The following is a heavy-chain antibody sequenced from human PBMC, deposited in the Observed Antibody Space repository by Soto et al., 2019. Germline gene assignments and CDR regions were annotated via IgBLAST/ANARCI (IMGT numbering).Heavy chain of an antibody. CDR2: ISGSGGST. D-gene: IGHD6-19*01. CDR3: AKDRSSGWNRINWFDP. J-gene: IGHJ5*02. Sequence: PGGSLRLSCAASGFTFSSYAMSWVRQAPGKGLEWVSAISGSGGSTYYADSVKGRFTISRDNSKNTLYLQMNSLRAEDTAVYYCAKDRSSGWNRINWFDPWGQGTLVTVSS. CDR1: GFTFSSYA. V-gene: IGHV3-23*01.